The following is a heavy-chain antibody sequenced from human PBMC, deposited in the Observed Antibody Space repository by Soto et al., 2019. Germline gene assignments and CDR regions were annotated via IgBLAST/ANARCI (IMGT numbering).Heavy chain of an antibody. CDR2: IIPILGIA. V-gene: IGHV1-69*02. CDR1: GGTFSSYT. D-gene: IGHD3-22*01. J-gene: IGHJ3*02. Sequence: QVQLVQSGAEVKKPGSSVKVSCKASGGTFSSYTIIWVRQAPGQGLEWMGRIIPILGIANYAQKFQGRVTITADKSTSTAYMELSSLRSEDTAVYYCARARYYYDSSGFSRGGAFDIWGQGTMVTVSS. CDR3: ARARYYYDSSGFSRGGAFDI.